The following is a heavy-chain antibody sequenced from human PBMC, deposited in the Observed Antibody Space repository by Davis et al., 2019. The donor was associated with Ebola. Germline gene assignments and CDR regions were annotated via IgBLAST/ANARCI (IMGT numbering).Heavy chain of an antibody. J-gene: IGHJ5*02. Sequence: AASVKVSCKASGYTFTSYYMHWVRQAPGQGLEWMGIINPSGGSTSYAQKFQGRVTMTRDTSISTAYMELSRLRSDDTAVYYCASGMYYYDSSATGHWFDPWGQGTLVTVSS. CDR3: ASGMYYYDSSATGHWFDP. CDR2: INPSGGST. D-gene: IGHD3-22*01. CDR1: GYTFTSYY. V-gene: IGHV1-46*01.